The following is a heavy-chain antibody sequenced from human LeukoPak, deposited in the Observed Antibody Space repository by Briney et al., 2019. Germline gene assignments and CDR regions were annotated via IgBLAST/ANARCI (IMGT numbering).Heavy chain of an antibody. J-gene: IGHJ4*02. CDR3: ARDTRWSRDY. D-gene: IGHD5-24*01. Sequence: GSLRLSCAASGFTFSSYSMNWVRQAPGKGLEWVSYISSSSSTIYYADSVKGRFTISRDNAKNSLYLQMNSLRAEDTAVYYCARDTRWSRDYWGQGTLVTVSS. CDR1: GFTFSSYS. CDR2: ISSSSSTI. V-gene: IGHV3-48*04.